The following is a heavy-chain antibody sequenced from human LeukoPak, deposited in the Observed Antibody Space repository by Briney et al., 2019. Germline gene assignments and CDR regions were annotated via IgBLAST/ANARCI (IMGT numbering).Heavy chain of an antibody. J-gene: IGHJ4*02. CDR1: GFTFDNYA. CDR3: VRDGVGAPPFDY. Sequence: GGSLRLSCAASGFTFDNYAMHWVRQAPGKGLEWVSGISWNSRSIGYADSVRGRFAMSRDNAKNSLYLQMNSLRAEDTALYYCVRDGVGAPPFDYWGQGTLVTVSS. V-gene: IGHV3-9*01. CDR2: ISWNSRSI. D-gene: IGHD1-26*01.